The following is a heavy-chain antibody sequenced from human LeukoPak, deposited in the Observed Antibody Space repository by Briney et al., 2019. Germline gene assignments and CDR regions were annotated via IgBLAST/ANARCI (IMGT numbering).Heavy chain of an antibody. D-gene: IGHD4-17*01. V-gene: IGHV4-59*01. Sequence: SETLSLTCSVSGGSISTYYWSWIRQLPGKGLEWIGYIYYTGTTNYNPSLRSRVTISVDTSRNQFSLRLSSATAADTAVYYGAREDPQTTVPEGMDVWGHGTTVIVSS. J-gene: IGHJ6*02. CDR1: GGSISTYY. CDR2: IYYTGTT. CDR3: AREDPQTTVPEGMDV.